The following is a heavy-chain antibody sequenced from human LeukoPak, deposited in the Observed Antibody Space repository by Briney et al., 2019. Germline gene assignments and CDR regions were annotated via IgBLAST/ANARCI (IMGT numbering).Heavy chain of an antibody. CDR2: ITGSGGST. Sequence: GSLRLSCAASGFSFSNYGMNWVRQAPGKGLEWVSGITGSGGSTYYACSVKGRFTISRDNSKNTLYLQVNSLRAEDTAVYYCAKDDGLIMFSSWGQGTLVTVSS. CDR3: AKDDGLIMFSS. V-gene: IGHV3-23*01. D-gene: IGHD3-16*01. J-gene: IGHJ5*02. CDR1: GFSFSNYG.